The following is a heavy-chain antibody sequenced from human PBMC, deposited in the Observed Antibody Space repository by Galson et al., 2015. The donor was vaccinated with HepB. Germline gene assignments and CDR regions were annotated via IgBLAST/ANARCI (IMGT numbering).Heavy chain of an antibody. J-gene: IGHJ2*01. Sequence: SVKVSCKASGYTFTNYIIHWVRQAPGQRLEWMGWISAGNGNTKYSQKLQGRVTIARDTSASTAYMELSSLRSEDTAVYYCARLRYYSDNSGDLVQYFDLWGRGSLVTVSS. CDR1: GYTFTNYI. V-gene: IGHV1-3*01. CDR2: ISAGNGNT. CDR3: ARLRYYSDNSGDLVQYFDL. D-gene: IGHD3-22*01.